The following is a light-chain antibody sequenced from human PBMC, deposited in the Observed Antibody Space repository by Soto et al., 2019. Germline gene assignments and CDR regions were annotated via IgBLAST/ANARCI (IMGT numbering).Light chain of an antibody. CDR2: ATS. CDR3: QQYGSSPMYT. CDR1: QTISFY. Sequence: IQMTQSPSSLSASVGDTVTITCRASQTISFYLNWYQQKPGRTPNLLIYATSSLQSGVPSRFDGSGSGTEFTHTISRLEPEDFAVYYCQQYGSSPMYTFGQGTRLEIK. J-gene: IGKJ2*01. V-gene: IGKV1-39*01.